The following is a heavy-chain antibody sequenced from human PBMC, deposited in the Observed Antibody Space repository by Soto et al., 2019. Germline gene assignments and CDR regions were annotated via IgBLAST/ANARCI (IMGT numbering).Heavy chain of an antibody. D-gene: IGHD2-8*01. V-gene: IGHV4-4*02. Sequence: QVQLQESGPGLVKPSETLSLTCAVSGGSISTNDWWTWVRQPPGKGLEWIGDIHHTGSTTNYSPSLQSRVTVSIDKSENQFSLRLTSVTAAETAVYYCATRDCTNNVCHFPWGQGTLVTVSS. CDR1: GGSISTNDW. J-gene: IGHJ5*02. CDR2: IHHTGSTT. CDR3: ATRDCTNNVCHFP.